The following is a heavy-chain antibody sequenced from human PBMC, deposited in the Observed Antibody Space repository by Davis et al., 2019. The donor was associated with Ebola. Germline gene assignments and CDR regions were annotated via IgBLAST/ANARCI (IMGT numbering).Heavy chain of an antibody. D-gene: IGHD6-13*01. CDR2: IKQDGSEK. J-gene: IGHJ4*01. V-gene: IGHV3-7*01. CDR3: ARGPSTGNSFSY. Sequence: GESLKISCAASGFIFSDYYMTWIRQAPGKGLEWVANIKQDGSEKYYVDSVKGRFTISRDNSKNSLYLQMNSLRAEATAVYYCARGPSTGNSFSYWGQGTLVTVSS. CDR1: GFIFSDYY.